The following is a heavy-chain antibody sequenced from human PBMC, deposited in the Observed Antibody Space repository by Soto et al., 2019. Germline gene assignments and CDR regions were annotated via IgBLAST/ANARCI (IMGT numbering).Heavy chain of an antibody. CDR1: GGTFIGYG. J-gene: IGHJ6*02. D-gene: IGHD4-4*01. CDR2: ISYDGSNK. V-gene: IGHV3-30*18. Sequence: VVSLSLSCAASGGTFIGYGMHWVRQAPGKGLEWVAVISYDGSNKYYAGPVKGRFTISRDNSKNTLSLQMNSLRAEDTAVYNCAKDYSHYVGYYYGMDVWGQGTTVTVSS. CDR3: AKDYSHYVGYYYGMDV.